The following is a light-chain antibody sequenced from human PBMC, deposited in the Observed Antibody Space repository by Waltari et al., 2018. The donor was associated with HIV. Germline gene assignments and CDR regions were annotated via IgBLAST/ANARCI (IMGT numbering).Light chain of an antibody. V-gene: IGKV1-NL1*01. CDR3: HQYFSDPFS. CDR1: PDIGNS. CDR2: GGF. Sequence: DIQMTQLPSSLSASVGDRVTISCRATPDIGNSVSWYQQLPGEVPKLLVYGGFIRQRGVASRITGSGSGTDFSLTISSLQPEDFATYFCHQYFSDPFSFGGGTKVEI. J-gene: IGKJ4*01.